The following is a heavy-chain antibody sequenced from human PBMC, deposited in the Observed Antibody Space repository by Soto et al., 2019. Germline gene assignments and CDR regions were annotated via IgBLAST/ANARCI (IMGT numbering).Heavy chain of an antibody. D-gene: IGHD7-27*01. J-gene: IGHJ4*02. V-gene: IGHV3-23*01. CDR1: GFTFSSYA. CDR3: AKDLRGTGEILTYFDY. Sequence: EVQLLESGGGLVQPGGSLRLSCAASGFTFSSYAMSWVRQAPGKGLEWVSAISGSGGSTYYADSVKGRFTISRDNSKNTLYLQMNSLRAEDTAVYYCAKDLRGTGEILTYFDYWGQGTLVTVSS. CDR2: ISGSGGST.